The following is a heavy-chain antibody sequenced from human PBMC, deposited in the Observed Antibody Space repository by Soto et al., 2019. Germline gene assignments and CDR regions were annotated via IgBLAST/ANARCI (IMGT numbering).Heavy chain of an antibody. J-gene: IGHJ4*02. V-gene: IGHV1-18*04. D-gene: IGHD3-22*01. CDR2: ISAHNGDT. Sequence: QVQLVQSGAEVKKPGASAKVSCKASGYSFATYGFSWVRQAPGQGLECVGWISAHNGDTHYSQKFQGRVTLTTDTSTNTGYMELRSLTSDETAVYFCATEPIHYNDGRGYYPLGHWGQGTLVTVSS. CDR3: ATEPIHYNDGRGYYPLGH. CDR1: GYSFATYG.